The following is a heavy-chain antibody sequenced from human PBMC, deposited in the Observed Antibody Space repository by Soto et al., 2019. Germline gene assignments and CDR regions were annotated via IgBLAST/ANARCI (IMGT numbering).Heavy chain of an antibody. CDR3: ATGLRGSGWFDP. V-gene: IGHV1-24*01. Sequence: ASVKVSCKVSGYTLTELSMHWVRQAPGKGLEWMGGFDPEDGETIYAQKFQGRVTMTEDTSTDTAYMELSSLRSEDTAVYYCATGLRGSGWFDPWGQGTLVTVS. CDR2: FDPEDGET. CDR1: GYTLTELS. D-gene: IGHD3-16*01. J-gene: IGHJ5*02.